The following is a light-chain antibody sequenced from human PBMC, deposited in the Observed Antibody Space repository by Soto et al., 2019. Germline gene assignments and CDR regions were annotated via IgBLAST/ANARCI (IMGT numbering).Light chain of an antibody. CDR3: QQYNVSPYT. Sequence: EIVLTQSPATLSLSPGDRATLSCEASQAVSNSYLAWFQQKPGQAPRLLIYGASTRATGIPARFSGGGSGTVFTLTISRLEAEDFAVFYCQQYNVSPYTFGQGSKLEVK. CDR1: QAVSNSY. CDR2: GAS. J-gene: IGKJ2*01. V-gene: IGKV3-20*01.